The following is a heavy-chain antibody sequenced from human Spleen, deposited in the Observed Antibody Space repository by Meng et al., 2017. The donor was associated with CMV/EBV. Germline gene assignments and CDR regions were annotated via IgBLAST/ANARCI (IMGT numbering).Heavy chain of an antibody. J-gene: IGHJ4*02. Sequence: SETLSLTCAVYGGPFSGYYWTWIRQPPGKGLEWIGETNHSGSTNFNPSLKSRATISVDTSEKQFSLKLSSVTAADTAVYYCARVPIYRYSGYDWYFDYWGQGTLVTVSS. D-gene: IGHD5-12*01. CDR3: ARVPIYRYSGYDWYFDY. CDR1: GGPFSGYY. V-gene: IGHV4-34*01. CDR2: TNHSGST.